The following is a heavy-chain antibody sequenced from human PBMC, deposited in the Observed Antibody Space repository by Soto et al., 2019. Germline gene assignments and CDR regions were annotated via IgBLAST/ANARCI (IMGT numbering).Heavy chain of an antibody. Sequence: PGGSLRLSCAASGFTFISYWMSWVRQAPGKGLEWVANIKQDGSEKYYVDSVKGRFTISRDNAKNSLYLQMNSLRAEDTAVYYCASFFFYDFWSGYYLAPFDPWGQGTLVTVSS. CDR1: GFTFISYW. D-gene: IGHD3-3*01. CDR3: ASFFFYDFWSGYYLAPFDP. CDR2: IKQDGSEK. J-gene: IGHJ5*02. V-gene: IGHV3-7*01.